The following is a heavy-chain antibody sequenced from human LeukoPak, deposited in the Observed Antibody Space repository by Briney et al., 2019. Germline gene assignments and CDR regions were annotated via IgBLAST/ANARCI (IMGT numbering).Heavy chain of an antibody. J-gene: IGHJ4*02. CDR1: GFTFDDYG. CDR3: ARGRYYASGSYPSYFDY. D-gene: IGHD3-10*01. V-gene: IGHV3-20*04. Sequence: PGGSLRLSCAASGFTFDDYGMSWVRQAPGKGLEGVSGINWNGGSTGYADSVKGRFTISRDNVKNSLYLQMNSLRAEDTALYYCARGRYYASGSYPSYFDYWGQGTLVTVSS. CDR2: INWNGGST.